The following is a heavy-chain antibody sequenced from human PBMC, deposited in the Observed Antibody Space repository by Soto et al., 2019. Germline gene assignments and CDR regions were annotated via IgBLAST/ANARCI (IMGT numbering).Heavy chain of an antibody. J-gene: IGHJ5*02. CDR1: GGSISSSSW. Sequence: SETLSFTCAVSGGSISSSSWWSWVRQPPGKGLEWIGEIYHSGSTNYNPSLKSRVTISVDKSKNQFSLKLSSVTAADTAVYYCARVWTTVTNWFDPWGQRTLVTVSS. D-gene: IGHD4-17*01. CDR3: ARVWTTVTNWFDP. CDR2: IYHSGST. V-gene: IGHV4-4*02.